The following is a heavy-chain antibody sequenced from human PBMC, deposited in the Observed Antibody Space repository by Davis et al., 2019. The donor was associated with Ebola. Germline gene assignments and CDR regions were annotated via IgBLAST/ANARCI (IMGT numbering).Heavy chain of an antibody. D-gene: IGHD6-13*01. CDR1: GFTFSSYG. V-gene: IGHV3-30*18. CDR3: AKGLYSMGVYYYGMDV. CDR2: ISYDGSNK. J-gene: IGHJ6*02. Sequence: GESLKISCAASGFTFSSYGMHWVRQAPGKGLEWVAVISYDGSNKYYADSVKGRFTISRDNSKNTLYLQMNSLRAEDTAVYYCAKGLYSMGVYYYGMDVWGQGTLVTVSS.